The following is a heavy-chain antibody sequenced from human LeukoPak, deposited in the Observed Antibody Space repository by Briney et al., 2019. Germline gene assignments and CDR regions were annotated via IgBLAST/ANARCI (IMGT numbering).Heavy chain of an antibody. V-gene: IGHV4-39*07. Sequence: SETLSLTCTVFGGSISSSRYYWGWIRQPPGKGLEWIGSVFYSGSTYYNPSLKSRVTISVDTSRNQFSLKVTSVTAADTAVYYCATEIQNIAGRVYWGQGTLVTVSS. CDR1: GGSISSSRYY. J-gene: IGHJ4*02. CDR3: ATEIQNIAGRVY. D-gene: IGHD6-6*01. CDR2: VFYSGST.